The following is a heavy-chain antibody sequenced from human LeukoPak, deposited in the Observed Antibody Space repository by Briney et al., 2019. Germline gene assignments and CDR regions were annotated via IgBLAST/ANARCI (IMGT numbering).Heavy chain of an antibody. D-gene: IGHD4-17*01. CDR2: ISGSGGST. Sequence: AGGSLRLSCAASGFTFSSYGMHWVRQAPGKGLEWVSAISGSGGSTYYADSVKGRFTISRDNSKNTLYLQMNSLRAEDTAVYYCAKDRYGDYESAPYYFDYWGQGTLVTVSS. V-gene: IGHV3-23*01. CDR1: GFTFSSYG. J-gene: IGHJ4*02. CDR3: AKDRYGDYESAPYYFDY.